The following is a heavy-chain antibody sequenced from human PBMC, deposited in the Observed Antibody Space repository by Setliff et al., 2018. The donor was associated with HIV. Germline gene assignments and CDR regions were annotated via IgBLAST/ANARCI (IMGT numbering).Heavy chain of an antibody. CDR3: VRDPIEGYPDYFDY. CDR2: IDTYGSTI. D-gene: IGHD1-26*01. CDR1: GFTFSTFW. Sequence: GGSLRLSCTASGFTFSTFWMHWVRQAPGKGLEWISRIDTYGSTINYVDSVKGRFLISRDNAKNTVYLQMNSLRPEDTAIYYCVRDPIEGYPDYFDYWGQGTLVTVSS. V-gene: IGHV3-74*01. J-gene: IGHJ4*02.